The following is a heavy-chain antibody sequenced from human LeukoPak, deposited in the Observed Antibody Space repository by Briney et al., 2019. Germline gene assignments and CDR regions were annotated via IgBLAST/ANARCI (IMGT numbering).Heavy chain of an antibody. J-gene: IGHJ2*01. Sequence: GASVRVSCKASGYTFTSYGISWVRQAPEQGLEWMGWISAYNGNTNYAQKLQGRVTMTTDTSTSTAYMELRSLRSDDTAVYYCARGSQRGVSSGWYDWYFDLWGRGTLVTVSS. V-gene: IGHV1-18*01. CDR1: GYTFTSYG. CDR3: ARGSQRGVSSGWYDWYFDL. D-gene: IGHD6-19*01. CDR2: ISAYNGNT.